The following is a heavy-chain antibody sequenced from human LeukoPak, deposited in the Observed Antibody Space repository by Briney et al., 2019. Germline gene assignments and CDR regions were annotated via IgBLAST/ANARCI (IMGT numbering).Heavy chain of an antibody. CDR1: GGSINSYY. CDR2: IYYSGST. J-gene: IGHJ5*02. Sequence: PSETLSLTCTVSGGSINSYYWSWIRQPPGKGLEWIGYIYYSGSTNYNPSLKSRVSISVDTPKNQFSLKLSSVTAADTAVYYCARHGGSGTYYNWFDPWGQGTLVTVSS. V-gene: IGHV4-59*08. CDR3: ARHGGSGTYYNWFDP. D-gene: IGHD3-10*01.